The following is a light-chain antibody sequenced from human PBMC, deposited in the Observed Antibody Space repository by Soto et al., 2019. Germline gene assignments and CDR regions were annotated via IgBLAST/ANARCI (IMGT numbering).Light chain of an antibody. Sequence: QSALTQPAYVSGSPGQSITISCTGTSSDVGGYNYVSWYQQHPGKAPKLMIYDVSNRPSGVSNRFSGSKSGNTASRTISGLQAEDEDDYYCSSYTSSSTLVVFGGGTELTVL. V-gene: IGLV2-14*01. CDR2: DVS. CDR3: SSYTSSSTLVV. J-gene: IGLJ2*01. CDR1: SSDVGGYNY.